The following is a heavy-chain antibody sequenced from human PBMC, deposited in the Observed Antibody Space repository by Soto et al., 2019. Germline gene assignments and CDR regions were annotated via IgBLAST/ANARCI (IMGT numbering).Heavy chain of an antibody. Sequence: QVHLVESGGGVVQAGRSLRLSCTASGLTFTSYAIHWVRQAPGKGLEWVSLISEEGGNKYYAESVRGRFPISRDNSKNTVYLQMNSLRAEDTAVYFCARRLTSTVSALGYWGQGTLGSVSS. D-gene: IGHD6-19*01. V-gene: IGHV3-30*04. CDR2: ISEEGGNK. CDR1: GLTFTSYA. J-gene: IGHJ4*02. CDR3: ARRLTSTVSALGY.